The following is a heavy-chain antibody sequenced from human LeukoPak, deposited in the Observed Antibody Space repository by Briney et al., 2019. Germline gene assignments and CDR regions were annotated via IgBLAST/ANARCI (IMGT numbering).Heavy chain of an antibody. CDR1: GYTFTSYA. D-gene: IGHD6-13*01. Sequence: SVKVSCKASGYTFTSYAMNWVRQAPGQGLEWMGWINTNTGNPTYAQGFTGRFVFSLDTSVSTAYLQISSLKAEDTAVYYCASVKGSSWYYDAFDIWGQGTMVTVSS. J-gene: IGHJ3*02. CDR2: INTNTGNP. V-gene: IGHV7-4-1*02. CDR3: ASVKGSSWYYDAFDI.